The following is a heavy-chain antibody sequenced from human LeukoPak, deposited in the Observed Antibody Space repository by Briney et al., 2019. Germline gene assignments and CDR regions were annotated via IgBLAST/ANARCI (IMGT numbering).Heavy chain of an antibody. Sequence: GGSLRLSCAASGFTFSDYYMSWLRPAPGKGREGVSYISSSGRTIYYADSVKGRFTISRDNVKNSLYLQMNSLRAEDTAVYYCARVPLVVVPAAVYYYYYGMDVWGQGTTVTVSS. J-gene: IGHJ6*02. CDR2: ISSSGRTI. CDR3: ARVPLVVVPAAVYYYYYGMDV. D-gene: IGHD2-2*01. CDR1: GFTFSDYY. V-gene: IGHV3-11*01.